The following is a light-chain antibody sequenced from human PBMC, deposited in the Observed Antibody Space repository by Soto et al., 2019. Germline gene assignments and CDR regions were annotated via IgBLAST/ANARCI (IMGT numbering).Light chain of an antibody. CDR1: SSDVGGYNY. Sequence: QSALTQPRSVSGSPGQSVTISCTGTSSDVGGYNYVSWYQQHPGKAPKLMIYDASKRPSGVPDRFSGSKSGNAASLTISGLQAEDEADYYCPSFAGSDTLVVFGGGTKLTVL. J-gene: IGLJ2*01. CDR3: PSFAGSDTLVV. V-gene: IGLV2-11*01. CDR2: DAS.